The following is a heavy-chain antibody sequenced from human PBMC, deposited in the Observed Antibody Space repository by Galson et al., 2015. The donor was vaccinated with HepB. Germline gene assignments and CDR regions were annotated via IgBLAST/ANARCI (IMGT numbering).Heavy chain of an antibody. CDR1: GGSVSRYS. CDR2: IYTSGST. CDR3: ARGRHYDYVGPWFDP. D-gene: IGHD3-16*01. J-gene: IGHJ5*02. V-gene: IGHV4-4*07. Sequence: SETLSLTCTVSGGSVSRYSWSWIRQPAGKGLEWIGRIYTSGSTNYNPSLKSRVTMSVDTSKNQSSLKLSSVTAADTAVYYCARGRHYDYVGPWFDPWGQGTLVTVSS.